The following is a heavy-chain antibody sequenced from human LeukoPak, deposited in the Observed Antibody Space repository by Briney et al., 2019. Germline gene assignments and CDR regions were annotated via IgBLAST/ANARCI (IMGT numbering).Heavy chain of an antibody. V-gene: IGHV3-48*04. Sequence: GGSLRLSCAASGFTFSSYSMNWVRQAPGKGLEWVSYISSSSSTIYYADSVKGRFTISRDNAKNSLYLQMNSLRAEDMALYYCAKDFHSSSLNPFFDYWGQGTLVTVSS. D-gene: IGHD6-13*01. CDR2: ISSSSSTI. CDR3: AKDFHSSSLNPFFDY. J-gene: IGHJ4*02. CDR1: GFTFSSYS.